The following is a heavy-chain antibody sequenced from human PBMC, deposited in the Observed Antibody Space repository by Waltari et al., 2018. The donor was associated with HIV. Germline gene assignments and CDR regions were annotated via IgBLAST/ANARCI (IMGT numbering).Heavy chain of an antibody. CDR3: ARALDYYESGSFPWWFFDL. J-gene: IGHJ2*01. CDR1: SGSITSGSYF. V-gene: IGHV4-61*02. Sequence: LSLTCTVSSGSITSGSYFWTWIRQPAGKGLEWIGRVYTSGNTNYNPSLKNRVTISVDTSRNQFSLRLSSMAAADTAVYYCARALDYYESGSFPWWFFDLWGRGSLVTVSS. CDR2: VYTSGNT. D-gene: IGHD3-10*01.